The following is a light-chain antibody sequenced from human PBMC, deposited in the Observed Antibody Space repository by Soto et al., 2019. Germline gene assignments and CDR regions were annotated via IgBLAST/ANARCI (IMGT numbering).Light chain of an antibody. CDR1: SSDVGRYNY. CDR3: CSYAGSYILV. V-gene: IGLV2-11*01. Sequence: QSALTQPRSVSGSPGQSVTISCTGTSSDVGRYNYVSWYQHHPGKAPKLMIYGVNERPSGVPDRFSGSKSGNTASLTISGLQAEDEADHHCCSYAGSYILVFGGGTKLTVL. J-gene: IGLJ3*02. CDR2: GVN.